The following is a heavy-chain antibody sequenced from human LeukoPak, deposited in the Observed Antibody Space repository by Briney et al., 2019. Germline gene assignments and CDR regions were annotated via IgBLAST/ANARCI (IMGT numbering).Heavy chain of an antibody. CDR3: ARADY. V-gene: IGHV3-30-3*01. J-gene: IGHJ4*02. Sequence: GGSLRLSCAASGFTFSSYAMHWVRQAPGKGLEWVAVISYDGSNKYYADSVKGRFTISRDNSRNTLYLQMNSLRAEDTAVYYCARADYWGQGTLVTVSS. CDR1: GFTFSSYA. CDR2: ISYDGSNK.